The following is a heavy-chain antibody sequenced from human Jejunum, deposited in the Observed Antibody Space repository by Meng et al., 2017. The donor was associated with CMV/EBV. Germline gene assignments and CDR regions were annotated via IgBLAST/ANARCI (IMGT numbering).Heavy chain of an antibody. V-gene: IGHV1-2*02. D-gene: IGHD3-22*01. CDR3: GRVCDVYDSHGYVHDRSLDI. Sequence: FTDFNVHWVRQAPGQGLEWMGYMKPNSGATHYAQKFQGRVSMTSDTSIPTAYMEVSRLTSDDTDVYYCGRVCDVYDSHGYVHDRSLDIWGPGTLVTVSS. CDR1: FTDFN. J-gene: IGHJ4*02. CDR2: MKPNSGAT.